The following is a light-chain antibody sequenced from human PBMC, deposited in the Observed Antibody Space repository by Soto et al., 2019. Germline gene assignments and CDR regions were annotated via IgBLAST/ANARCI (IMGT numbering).Light chain of an antibody. CDR2: DVS. CDR1: SSDVGGYNY. J-gene: IGLJ1*01. CDR3: SSYTGSSTHV. Sequence: QSLLTQPASVSASPGQSITISCTGTSSDVGGYNYVSWYQQHPGKAPKLMIYDVSNRPSGVSDRFSGSKSGNTASLTISGLQAEDEADYYCSSYTGSSTHVFGTGTKVTVL. V-gene: IGLV2-14*01.